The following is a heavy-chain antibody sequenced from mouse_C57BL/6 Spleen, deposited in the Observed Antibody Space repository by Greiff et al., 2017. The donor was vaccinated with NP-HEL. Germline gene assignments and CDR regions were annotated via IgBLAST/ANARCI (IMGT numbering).Heavy chain of an antibody. Sequence: DVKLVESGPGLVKPSQSLSLTCSVTGYSITSGYYWNWIRPSPGNKLEWMGYIRYDGSNNYNPSLQNRISITRDTYKNQFFLKLNSVTTEDTATYYCARRVWYFDVWGTGTTVTVSS. CDR1: GYSITSGYY. V-gene: IGHV3-6*01. CDR3: ARRVWYFDV. CDR2: IRYDGSN. J-gene: IGHJ1*03.